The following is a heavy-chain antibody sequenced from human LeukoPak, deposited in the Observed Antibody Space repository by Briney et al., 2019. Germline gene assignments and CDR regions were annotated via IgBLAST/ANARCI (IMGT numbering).Heavy chain of an antibody. J-gene: IGHJ3*02. CDR2: ISASPYI. V-gene: IGHV3-21*06. CDR3: VRGGVSAQRKDVSDI. Sequence: PGGSLRLSCAGSGFTFNFYSMNWARQAPGKGLEWVSSISASPYIYYADSVKGRFTISRDDAKSSLYLQMNNLRAEDTAVYYCVRGGVSAQRKDVSDIWGQGKMVTVSS. CDR1: GFTFNFYS. D-gene: IGHD2/OR15-2a*01.